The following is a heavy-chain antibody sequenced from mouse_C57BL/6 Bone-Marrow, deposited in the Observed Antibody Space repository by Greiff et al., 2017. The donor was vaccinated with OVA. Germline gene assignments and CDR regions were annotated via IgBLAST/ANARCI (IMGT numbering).Heavy chain of an antibody. J-gene: IGHJ1*03. CDR2: IYWDDDK. CDR1: GFSLSTSGMG. CDR3: ARRDDGYYQNWYFDV. Sequence: QVTLKESGPGILQSSQTLRLTCSFSGFSLSTSGMGVSWIRQPSGKGLEWLAHIYWDDDKRYNPSLKSRLTISKDTSRNQVFLKITSVDTADTATYYCARRDDGYYQNWYFDVWGTGTTVTVSS. D-gene: IGHD2-3*01. V-gene: IGHV8-12*01.